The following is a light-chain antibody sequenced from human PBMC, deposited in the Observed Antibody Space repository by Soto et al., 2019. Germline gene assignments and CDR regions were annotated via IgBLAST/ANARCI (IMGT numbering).Light chain of an antibody. V-gene: IGKV1-16*01. J-gene: IGKJ1*01. Sequence: DIQMTQSPLSLSASVGDTVTITCRASQGIGSYLAWFQQKPGKAPKSLIYPASTLQSGVPSRFSGSRSGTDFTLTISSLRPDDVATYYCQQYATHPPTFGQGTKVEL. CDR3: QQYATHPPT. CDR2: PAS. CDR1: QGIGSY.